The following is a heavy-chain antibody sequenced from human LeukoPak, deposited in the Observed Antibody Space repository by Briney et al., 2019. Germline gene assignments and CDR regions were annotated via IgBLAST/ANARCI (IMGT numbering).Heavy chain of an antibody. V-gene: IGHV3-48*04. CDR1: GFAFSSSS. CDR3: ARTFDY. CDR2: ISSDSNII. J-gene: IGHJ4*02. Sequence: GGSLRLSCAASGFAFSSSSMNWVRQAPGKGLEWTSYISSDSNIIYYADSVKGRFTISRDNAKNALYLQMNSLRAEDTAVYYCARTFDYWGQGTLVTVSS.